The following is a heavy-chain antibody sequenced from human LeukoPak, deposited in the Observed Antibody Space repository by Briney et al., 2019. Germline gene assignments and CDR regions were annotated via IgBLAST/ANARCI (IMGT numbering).Heavy chain of an antibody. V-gene: IGHV3-53*01. CDR2: IYSGGST. D-gene: IGHD3-10*01. J-gene: IGHJ6*03. Sequence: GGSLRLSCAASGFTVSSNYMSWVRQAPGKGLEWVSVIYSGGSTYYADSVKGRFTVSRDNSKNTLYLQMNSLRAEDTAVYYCARHGSITMVRGRLRYYYMDVWGKGTTVTISS. CDR1: GFTVSSNY. CDR3: ARHGSITMVRGRLRYYYMDV.